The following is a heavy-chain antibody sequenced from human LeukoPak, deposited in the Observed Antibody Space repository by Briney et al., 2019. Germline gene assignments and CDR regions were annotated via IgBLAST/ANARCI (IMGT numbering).Heavy chain of an antibody. J-gene: IGHJ6*02. V-gene: IGHV1-2*02. CDR2: INPNSGGT. Sequence: ASVKVSCRASGYTFTGYYMHWVRQAPGQGLEWMGWINPNSGGTNYAQKFQGRVTMTRDTSISTAYMELSRLRSDDTAVYYCARVFSAAMGKNYYYYGMDVWGQGTTVTVSS. CDR3: ARVFSAAMGKNYYYYGMDV. D-gene: IGHD5-18*01. CDR1: GYTFTGYY.